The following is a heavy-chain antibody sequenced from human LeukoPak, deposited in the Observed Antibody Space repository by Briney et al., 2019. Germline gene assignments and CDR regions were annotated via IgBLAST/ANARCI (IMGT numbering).Heavy chain of an antibody. CDR1: GYTFTSYG. V-gene: IGHV1-18*01. CDR3: ARDSIAAAGTAYDAFDI. D-gene: IGHD6-13*01. Sequence: ASVTVSCKASGYTFTSYGISWVRQAPGQGLEWMGWISAYNGNTNYAQKLQGRVTMTTDTSTSTAYMELRSLRSDDTAVYYCARDSIAAAGTAYDAFDIWGQGTMVTVSS. CDR2: ISAYNGNT. J-gene: IGHJ3*02.